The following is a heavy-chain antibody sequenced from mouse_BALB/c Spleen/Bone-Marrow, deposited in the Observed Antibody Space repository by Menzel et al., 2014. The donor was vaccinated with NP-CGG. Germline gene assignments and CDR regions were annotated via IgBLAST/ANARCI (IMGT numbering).Heavy chain of an antibody. V-gene: IGHV1-67*01. CDR1: GYTFTDYA. CDR2: ISTYSGNT. CDR3: AGRGYGSSPFDY. J-gene: IGHJ2*01. Sequence: VKLVEFGPELVRPGVSVKISCKGSGYTFTDYAMHWVKRSHAKSLEWIGVISTYSGNTNYNQKFKGKATMTVDKSSSTAYMELARLTSEDSAIYYCAGRGYGSSPFDYWGQGTTLTVSS. D-gene: IGHD1-1*01.